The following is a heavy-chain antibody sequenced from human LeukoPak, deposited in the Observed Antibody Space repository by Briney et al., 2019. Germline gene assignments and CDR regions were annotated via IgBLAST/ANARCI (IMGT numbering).Heavy chain of an antibody. CDR1: GIPFKKYG. CDR2: IWRDGSPT. V-gene: IGHV3-33*01. Sequence: PGGSLRLSCAVSGIPFKKYGMHWVRQAPGKGLEWVATIWRDGSPTMYADSAKGRFTISRDDSKNMLYLQMNSLRAEDTAEYYCVTHYKWDLLVHAFDFWGQGTRVTVSS. D-gene: IGHD1-26*01. J-gene: IGHJ3*01. CDR3: VTHYKWDLLVHAFDF.